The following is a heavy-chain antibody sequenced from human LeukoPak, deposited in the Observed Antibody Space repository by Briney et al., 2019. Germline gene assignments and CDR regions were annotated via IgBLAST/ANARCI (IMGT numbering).Heavy chain of an antibody. D-gene: IGHD3-10*01. V-gene: IGHV4-34*01. CDR2: INHSGST. CDR1: GGSFSGYY. CDR3: ARGGRKWRKLLWFGELGPRDY. Sequence: NTSETLSLTCAVYGGSFSGYYWSWIRQPPGKGLEWIGEINHSGSTNYNPSLKSRVTIPVDTSKNQFSLKLSSVTAADTAVYYCARGGRKWRKLLWFGELGPRDYWGQGTLVTVSS. J-gene: IGHJ4*02.